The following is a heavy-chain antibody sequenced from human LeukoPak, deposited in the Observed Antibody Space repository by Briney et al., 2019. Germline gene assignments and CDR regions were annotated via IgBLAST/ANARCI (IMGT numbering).Heavy chain of an antibody. Sequence: GGSLRLSCAASGFTFSSYKMNWVRQAPGKGLEWVSSISSSSSYIYYADSVRGRFTISRDNANNSLYLQTNSLRAEDTAVYYCARELISSGSLDYWGQGTLVTVSS. CDR2: ISSSSSYI. CDR1: GFTFSSYK. D-gene: IGHD3-10*01. CDR3: ARELISSGSLDY. J-gene: IGHJ4*02. V-gene: IGHV3-21*01.